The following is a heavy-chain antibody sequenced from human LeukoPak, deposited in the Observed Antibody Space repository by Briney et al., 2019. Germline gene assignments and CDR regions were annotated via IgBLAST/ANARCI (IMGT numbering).Heavy chain of an antibody. CDR2: INSDGSST. CDR3: AVAYSYGRDVFDI. Sequence: GGSLRLSCAASGFTFSTHWMHWVRQVPGKGLVWVSRINSDGSSTSYADSVKGRFTISRDNAKNTLYLQMNSLRAEDTAVYYCAVAYSYGRDVFDIWGQGTMVTVSS. CDR1: GFTFSTHW. V-gene: IGHV3-74*01. D-gene: IGHD5-18*01. J-gene: IGHJ3*02.